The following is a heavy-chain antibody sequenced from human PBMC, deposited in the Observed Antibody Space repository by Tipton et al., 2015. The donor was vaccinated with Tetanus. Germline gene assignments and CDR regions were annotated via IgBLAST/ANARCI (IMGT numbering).Heavy chain of an antibody. J-gene: IGHJ4*02. D-gene: IGHD2-21*02. CDR3: ARGMAEASNCGGDCYSDY. CDR2: ITGSSSTT. V-gene: IGHV3-48*01. CDR1: RFTVSNSY. Sequence: SLRLSCAASRFTVSNSYMTWVRQAPGKGLEWVSFITGSSSTTYYADSVKGRFTISRDNAKNSLYLQMNSLRAEDTAVYSCARGMAEASNCGGDCYSDYWGQGTLVTVSS.